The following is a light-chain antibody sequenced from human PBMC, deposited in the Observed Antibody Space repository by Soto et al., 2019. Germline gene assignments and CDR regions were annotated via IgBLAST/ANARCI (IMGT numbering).Light chain of an antibody. J-gene: IGKJ1*01. V-gene: IGKV3-20*01. CDR1: RAVTSPF. Sequence: EIVLTQSPGTLSLSPGERATLSCRASRAVTSPFLAWYQQKPGQAPRLVIYSTSGRATGIPDRFSGSGSGTDFTLTISSLEPEDSAVYYCQQYGSSPRTFGQGTKVEV. CDR2: STS. CDR3: QQYGSSPRT.